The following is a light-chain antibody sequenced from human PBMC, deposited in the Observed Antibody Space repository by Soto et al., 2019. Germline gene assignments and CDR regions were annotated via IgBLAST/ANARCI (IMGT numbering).Light chain of an antibody. CDR3: QQYSAYPYT. Sequence: DLEMTQSPSTLSASVGDRVTFTCRASQSINYWLAWYQQKPGKAPKLLIYDASSLQSGVPSAFSGSGSGTEFTLTITSLQPDDFATYYCQQYSAYPYTCGQGTKLEIK. V-gene: IGKV1-5*01. CDR2: DAS. J-gene: IGKJ2*01. CDR1: QSINYW.